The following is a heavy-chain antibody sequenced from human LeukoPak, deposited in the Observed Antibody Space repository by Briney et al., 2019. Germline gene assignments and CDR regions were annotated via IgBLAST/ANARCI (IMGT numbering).Heavy chain of an antibody. Sequence: SETLSLTCTVSGGSISSYYWSWIRQTPGKGLEWIGYIYYSGSTNYNPSLKSRVTISVDTSKNQFSLKLSSVTADDTAVYYCARGDWLVVTAIPLDYWGQGTLVTVSS. CDR2: IYYSGST. CDR3: ARGDWLVVTAIPLDY. J-gene: IGHJ4*02. V-gene: IGHV4-59*01. D-gene: IGHD2-21*02. CDR1: GGSISSYY.